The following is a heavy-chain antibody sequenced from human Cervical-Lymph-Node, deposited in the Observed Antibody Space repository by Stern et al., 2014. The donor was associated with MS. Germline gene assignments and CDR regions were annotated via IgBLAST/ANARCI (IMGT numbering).Heavy chain of an antibody. J-gene: IGHJ4*02. CDR3: AKEESDYTSPYYFDT. V-gene: IGHV3-23*04. Sequence: VQLVESGGGLEQPGGSLRLSCAASGFTFSDYAMNWVRPAPGKGLQWVSTISGGGRRTYYADSVKGRFTISRDNSKNTLYLQMISLRAEDTAVYYCAKEESDYTSPYYFDTWCQGTLVTVSS. CDR1: GFTFSDYA. CDR2: ISGGGRRT. D-gene: IGHD4-17*01.